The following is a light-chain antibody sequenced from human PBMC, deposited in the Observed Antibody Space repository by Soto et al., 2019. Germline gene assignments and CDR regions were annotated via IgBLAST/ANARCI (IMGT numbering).Light chain of an antibody. CDR1: QSVSSN. J-gene: IGKJ5*01. CDR2: GAS. Sequence: EIVMTQSPATLSVSPGERATLSCRASQSVSSNLALYQQKPGQAPRLLIYGASTRATGIPARFSGSGSGTDFTLTISRLEPEDFAVYYCQQYGSSPPITFGQGTRLEIK. CDR3: QQYGSSPPIT. V-gene: IGKV3-15*01.